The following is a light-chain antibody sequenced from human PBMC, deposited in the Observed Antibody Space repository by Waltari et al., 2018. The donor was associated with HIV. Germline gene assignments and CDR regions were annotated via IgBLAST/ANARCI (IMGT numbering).Light chain of an antibody. CDR2: AAS. Sequence: DIKMTQSPSSLSASVGDRVSITCRASKSISSYLNWYQQKPGKAPNLVIYAASSLQSGVPSRCSGSGSVTDFTLTISSLQPEDFATYYCQQSYSTPYTFGQGTKLEIK. V-gene: IGKV1-39*01. CDR1: KSISSY. CDR3: QQSYSTPYT. J-gene: IGKJ2*01.